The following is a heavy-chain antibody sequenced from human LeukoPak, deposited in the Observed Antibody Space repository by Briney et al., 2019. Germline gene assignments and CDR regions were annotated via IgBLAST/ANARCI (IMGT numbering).Heavy chain of an antibody. V-gene: IGHV3-7*03. CDR1: GYTFRRHC. D-gene: IGHD4-17*01. J-gene: IGHJ3*02. Sequence: GGSLRLSCGPSGYTFRRHCMRWVRQARGEGREGVANIKQGGSEKYYVDSVKGRFTITRDNAKNSLYLKMNSLRDEDTAVYYCARERYGRDAFDIWGQGTMVTVFS. CDR2: IKQGGSEK. CDR3: ARERYGRDAFDI.